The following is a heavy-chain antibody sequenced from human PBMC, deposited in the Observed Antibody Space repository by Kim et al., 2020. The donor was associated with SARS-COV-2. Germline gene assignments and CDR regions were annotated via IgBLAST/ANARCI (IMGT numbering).Heavy chain of an antibody. Sequence: SETLSLTCTVSGGSISSYYWSWIRQPPGKGLEWIGYIYYSGSTNYNPSLKSRVTISVDTSKNQFSLKLSSVTAADTAVYYCARHSSSWYSGGWYYYYYMDVWGKGTTVTVSS. J-gene: IGHJ6*03. CDR1: GGSISSYY. CDR2: IYYSGST. V-gene: IGHV4-59*01. D-gene: IGHD6-13*01. CDR3: ARHSSSWYSGGWYYYYYMDV.